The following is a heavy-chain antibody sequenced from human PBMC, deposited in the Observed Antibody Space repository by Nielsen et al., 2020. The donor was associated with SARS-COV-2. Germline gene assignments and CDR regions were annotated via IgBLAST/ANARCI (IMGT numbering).Heavy chain of an antibody. Sequence: GSLKISCAASGFTFSSYWMSWVRQAPGKGLEWVANIKQDGSEKYYVDSVKGRFTISRDNAKNSLYLQMNSLRAEDTAVYYCARDPPLRGYSYGLIDYWGQGTLVTVSS. CDR1: GFTFSSYW. V-gene: IGHV3-7*05. CDR2: IKQDGSEK. D-gene: IGHD5-18*01. CDR3: ARDPPLRGYSYGLIDY. J-gene: IGHJ4*02.